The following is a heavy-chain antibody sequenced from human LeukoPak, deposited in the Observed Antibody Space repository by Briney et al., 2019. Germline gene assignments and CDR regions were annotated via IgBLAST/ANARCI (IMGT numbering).Heavy chain of an antibody. CDR3: AKVGRGSAYYYYYMDV. CDR1: GFTFSSYG. V-gene: IGHV3-23*01. Sequence: GGSLRLSCAASGFTFSSYGTSWVRQAPGKGLEWVSAISGSGGSTYYADSVKGRFTISRDNSKNTLYLQMNSLRAEDTAVYYCAKVGRGSAYYYYYMDVWGKGTTVTISS. J-gene: IGHJ6*03. CDR2: ISGSGGST. D-gene: IGHD3-16*01.